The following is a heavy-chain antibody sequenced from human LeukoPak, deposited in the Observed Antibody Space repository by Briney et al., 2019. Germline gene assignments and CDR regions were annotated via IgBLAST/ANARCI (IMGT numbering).Heavy chain of an antibody. V-gene: IGHV1-46*01. CDR3: ARGSMGRITMVRGVTRGYFDY. D-gene: IGHD3-10*01. Sequence: GASVKVSCKASGYTFTGYYMHWVRQAPGQGLEWMGIINPSGGSTSYAQKFQGRVTMTRDTSTSTVYMELSSLRSEDTAVYYCARGSMGRITMVRGVTRGYFDYWGQGTLVTVSS. J-gene: IGHJ4*02. CDR1: GYTFTGYY. CDR2: INPSGGST.